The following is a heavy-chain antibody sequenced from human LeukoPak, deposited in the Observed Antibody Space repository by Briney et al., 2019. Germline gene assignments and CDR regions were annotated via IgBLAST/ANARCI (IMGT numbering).Heavy chain of an antibody. V-gene: IGHV3-15*01. CDR2: IKSKTDGGTT. D-gene: IGHD3-10*01. Sequence: PGGSLRLSCEASGFTFSNAWMSWVRQAPGKGLEWVGRIKSKTDGGTTDYAPPVKDRFTISRDDSKNMLYLQMNSLETEDTALYYCTTDRGAGGGYWGPGTLVTVSS. CDR3: TTDRGAGGGY. J-gene: IGHJ4*02. CDR1: GFTFSNAW.